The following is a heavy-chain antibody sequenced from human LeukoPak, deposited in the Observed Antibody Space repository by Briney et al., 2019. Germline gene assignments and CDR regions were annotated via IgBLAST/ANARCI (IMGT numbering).Heavy chain of an antibody. V-gene: IGHV1-2*02. Sequence: RASVKVSCKASGYTFTGYYVQWVRQAPGQGLEWMGWINPNSGGTNSAQKFQGRVTMTWDTSISTAYMELSRLRTDDTAVYYCARDYSRVGATGPFDYWGQGTLVTVSS. CDR1: GYTFTGYY. J-gene: IGHJ4*02. CDR3: ARDYSRVGATGPFDY. CDR2: INPNSGGT. D-gene: IGHD1-26*01.